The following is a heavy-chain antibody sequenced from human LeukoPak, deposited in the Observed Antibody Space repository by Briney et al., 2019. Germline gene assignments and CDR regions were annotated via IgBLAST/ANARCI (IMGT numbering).Heavy chain of an antibody. CDR2: IYYSGST. V-gene: IGHV4-34*01. CDR1: GGSFSGYY. Sequence: SETLSLTCAVYGGSFSGYYWSWIRQPPGKGLEWIGSIYYSGSTYYNPSLKSRVTISVDTSKNQFSLKLSSVTAADTAVYYCARQLEIAAAGGTDYWGQGTLVTVSS. D-gene: IGHD6-13*01. CDR3: ARQLEIAAAGGTDY. J-gene: IGHJ4*02.